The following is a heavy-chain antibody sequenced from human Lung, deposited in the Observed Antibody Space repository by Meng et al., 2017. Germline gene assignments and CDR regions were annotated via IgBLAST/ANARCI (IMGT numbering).Heavy chain of an antibody. D-gene: IGHD2-21*01. CDR1: GGSISSVNW. J-gene: IGHJ4*02. V-gene: IGHV4-4*02. Sequence: VLQQEARRLVETPSRPPSPRVAVCGGSISSVNWRSCIRQPPGRVAEWIRTIYQSRSTNYNPSLMSRITISVDKPKNQFSPTLSSATAADTAVYYCTKSDFYCLGYWGQGTLVTVSS. CDR3: TKSDFYCLGY. CDR2: IYQSRST.